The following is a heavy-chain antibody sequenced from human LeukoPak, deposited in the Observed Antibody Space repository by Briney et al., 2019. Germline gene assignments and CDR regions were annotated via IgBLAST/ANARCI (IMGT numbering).Heavy chain of an antibody. CDR1: GYTFTSYD. CDR3: ATTPRSLHYYYMDV. CDR2: MNPNSGNT. Sequence: ASVKVSCKASGYTFTSYDINWVRQATGQGLEWMGWMNPNSGNTGYAQKFQGRVTMTRNTSISTAYMELSSLRSEDTAVYYCATTPRSLHYYYMDVWGKGTTVTVSS. V-gene: IGHV1-8*01. D-gene: IGHD2-15*01. J-gene: IGHJ6*03.